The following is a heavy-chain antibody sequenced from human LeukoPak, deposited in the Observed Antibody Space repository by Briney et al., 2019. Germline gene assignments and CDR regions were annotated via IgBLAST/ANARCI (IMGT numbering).Heavy chain of an antibody. CDR1: GGSFSPYY. CDR3: ARSHSVWTSFDY. Sequence: PSETLSLTCAVYGGSFSPYYWSWIRQPPGKGLEWIGYIYYSGSTNYNPSLKSRVTISVDTSKNQFSLKLSSVTAADTAVYYCARSHSVWTSFDYWGQGTLVTVSS. J-gene: IGHJ4*02. CDR2: IYYSGST. D-gene: IGHD3/OR15-3a*01. V-gene: IGHV4-59*01.